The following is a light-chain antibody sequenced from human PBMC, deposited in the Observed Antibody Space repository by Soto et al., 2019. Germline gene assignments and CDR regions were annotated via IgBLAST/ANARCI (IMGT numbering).Light chain of an antibody. CDR1: SSTVGGFNV. CDR2: EGI. Sequence: QCLLTQAGSVCGSPGQSIPISCTGTSSTVGGFNVVCWYQQHPGKAPKVIIYEGIKRPSGVSNRFSGSNSGSTASLTISGLQAEDEADYYRCSYVGATTYVFGTGTKVTVL. V-gene: IGLV2-23*01. J-gene: IGLJ1*01. CDR3: CSYVGATTYV.